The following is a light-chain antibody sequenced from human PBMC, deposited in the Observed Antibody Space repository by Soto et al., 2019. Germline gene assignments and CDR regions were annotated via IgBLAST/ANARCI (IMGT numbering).Light chain of an antibody. CDR3: QQYGTSPRVS. J-gene: IGKJ4*01. CDR1: QTVSSTY. Sequence: EIVLTQSPGTLSLSPGERAILSCRASQTVSSTYLAWYQQKPGQAPRLLIYGASTRVTGIPDRFSGSGSGTDFTLTISRLEPEDFAVYYCQQYGTSPRVSFGGGTKVDIK. CDR2: GAS. V-gene: IGKV3-20*01.